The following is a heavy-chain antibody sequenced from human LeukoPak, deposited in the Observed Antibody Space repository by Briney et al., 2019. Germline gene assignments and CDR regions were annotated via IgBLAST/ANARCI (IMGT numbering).Heavy chain of an antibody. J-gene: IGHJ4*02. CDR2: IYTGGIT. V-gene: IGHV3-53*01. CDR1: GFTVSSNF. Sequence: SGGSLRLSCAASGFTVSSNFVTWVRQAPGKGLEWVSVIYTGGITYYADSVQGRFTISRDNSKNTLYLQMNSLRAEDTAVYYCAGGSREVTKLGHWGQGTLVTVTS. CDR3: AGGSREVTKLGH. D-gene: IGHD2-15*01.